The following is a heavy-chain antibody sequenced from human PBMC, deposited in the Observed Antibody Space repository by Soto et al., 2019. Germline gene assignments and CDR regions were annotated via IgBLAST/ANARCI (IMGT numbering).Heavy chain of an antibody. V-gene: IGHV1-69*06. CDR2: IIPIFGTA. Sequence: ASVKVSCKASGGTFSSYAISWVRQAPGQGLEWMGGIIPIFGTANYAQKFQGRVTITADKSTSTAYMELSSLRSEDTAVYYCARDQELELRGHDAFDIWGQGTMVTVSS. D-gene: IGHD1-7*01. CDR1: GGTFSSYA. CDR3: ARDQELELRGHDAFDI. J-gene: IGHJ3*02.